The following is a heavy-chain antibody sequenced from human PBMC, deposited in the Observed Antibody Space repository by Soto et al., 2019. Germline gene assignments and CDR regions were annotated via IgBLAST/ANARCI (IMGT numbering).Heavy chain of an antibody. Sequence: EVQLVESGGGLVKPGGSLRLSCAASGFTFSNAWMNWVRQAPGKGLEWVGRIKSKTDGGTTDYAAPVKGRFTISRDDSKNTLYLQMNSLKTEDTAVYYCTTATTEGYYYYYGMDVWGQGTTVTVSS. J-gene: IGHJ6*02. D-gene: IGHD1-1*01. CDR3: TTATTEGYYYYYGMDV. V-gene: IGHV3-15*07. CDR2: IKSKTDGGTT. CDR1: GFTFSNAW.